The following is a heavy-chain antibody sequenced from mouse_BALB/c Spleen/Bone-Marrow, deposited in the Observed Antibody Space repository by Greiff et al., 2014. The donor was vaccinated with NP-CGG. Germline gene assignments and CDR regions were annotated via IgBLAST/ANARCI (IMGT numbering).Heavy chain of an antibody. CDR2: IWTGGGT. J-gene: IGHJ3*01. CDR1: GFSLTSYD. V-gene: IGHV2-9-2*01. D-gene: IGHD1-1*02. Sequence: VKLMESGPGLVAPSQSLSITCTVSGFSLTSYDISWIRQPPGKGLEWLGVIWTGGGTNYNSAFMSRLSISKDNSKSQVFLKMKSLEADDAAIYCCVRGGCCSWFAYWGQGTLVTVSA. CDR3: VRGGCCSWFAY.